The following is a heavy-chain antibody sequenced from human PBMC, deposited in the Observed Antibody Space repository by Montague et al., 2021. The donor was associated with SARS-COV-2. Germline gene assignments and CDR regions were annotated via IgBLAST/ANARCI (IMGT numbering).Heavy chain of an antibody. CDR2: ISDSGST. J-gene: IGHJ4*02. CDR3: ARHYSATLPAVY. CDR1: GGSISSFY. V-gene: IGHV4-59*08. Sequence: SETLSLTCTVSGGSISSFYWSWFRQPPGKGLERIGYISDSGSTNYNPSLTSRVTISVDTSKNQFSLKVNSVTAADTAVYYCARHYSATLPAVYWGQGTLVTVSS. D-gene: IGHD2-15*01.